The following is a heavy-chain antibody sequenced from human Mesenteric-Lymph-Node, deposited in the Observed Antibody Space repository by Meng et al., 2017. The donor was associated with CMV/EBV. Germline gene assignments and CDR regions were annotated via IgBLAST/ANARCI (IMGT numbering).Heavy chain of an antibody. Sequence: GESLKISCAASGFTFSDYYMSWVRQAPGKGLECVANIKPDGSQKYYVDSVKGRFTISRDNAKDLLYLQMNTLRAEDTAMYYCVGQRGDSPFAYWGQGTLVTVSS. J-gene: IGHJ4*02. CDR1: GFTFSDYY. CDR2: IKPDGSQK. V-gene: IGHV3-7*01. CDR3: VGQRGDSPFAY. D-gene: IGHD5-18*01.